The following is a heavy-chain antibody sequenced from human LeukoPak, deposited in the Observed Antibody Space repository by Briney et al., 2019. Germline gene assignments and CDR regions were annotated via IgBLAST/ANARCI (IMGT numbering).Heavy chain of an antibody. CDR2: INPNSGGT. D-gene: IGHD6-13*01. CDR3: ARGAAAGRDPPDY. Sequence: ASVTVSFKASGYTFTGYYMHWVRQAPGQGLEWMGWINPNSGGTNYAQKFQGRVTMTRDTSISTAYMELSRLRSDDTAVYYCARGAAAGRDPPDYWGQGTLVTVSS. V-gene: IGHV1-2*02. CDR1: GYTFTGYY. J-gene: IGHJ4*02.